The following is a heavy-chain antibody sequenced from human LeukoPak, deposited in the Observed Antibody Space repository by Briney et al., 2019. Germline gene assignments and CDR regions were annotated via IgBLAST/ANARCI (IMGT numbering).Heavy chain of an antibody. D-gene: IGHD6-19*01. CDR2: IHYSRST. CDR3: ARLDDSSGWYSSYYYGMDV. CDR1: GGSISSYY. Sequence: SETLCLTCAVSGGSISSYYWSWIRQPPGKALEWIGYIHYSRSTNYNPSLKSRVTISVDTSKNQFSLKLSSVTAADTAVYYCARLDDSSGWYSSYYYGMDVWGQGTTVTVSS. J-gene: IGHJ6*02. V-gene: IGHV4-59*01.